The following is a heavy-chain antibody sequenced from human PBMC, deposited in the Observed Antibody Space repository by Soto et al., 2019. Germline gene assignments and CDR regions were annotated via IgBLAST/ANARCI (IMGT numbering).Heavy chain of an antibody. CDR2: ISYDGSNK. V-gene: IGHV3-30*18. CDR1: GCTFSSYG. Sequence: GGSLRLSCAASGCTFSSYGMHWVRQAPGKGLEWVAVISYDGSNKYYADSVKGRFTISRDNSKNTLYLQMNSLRAEDTAVYYCAKGGLLYYYYYMDVWGKGTTVTVSS. CDR3: AKGGLLYYYYYMDV. J-gene: IGHJ6*03. D-gene: IGHD6-19*01.